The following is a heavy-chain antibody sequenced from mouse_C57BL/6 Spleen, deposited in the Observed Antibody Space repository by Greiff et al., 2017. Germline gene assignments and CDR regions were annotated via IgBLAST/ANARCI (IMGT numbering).Heavy chain of an antibody. CDR3: ARSLPYYAMDY. J-gene: IGHJ4*01. V-gene: IGHV1-64*01. CDR1: GYTFTSYW. Sequence: VQLQQPGAELVKPGASVKLSCKASGYTFTSYWMHWVKQRPGQGLEWIGMIHPNSGSTNYNEKFKSKATLTVDKSSSTAYMQLSSLTSEDSAAYYCARSLPYYAMDYWGQGTSVTVSS. CDR2: IHPNSGST.